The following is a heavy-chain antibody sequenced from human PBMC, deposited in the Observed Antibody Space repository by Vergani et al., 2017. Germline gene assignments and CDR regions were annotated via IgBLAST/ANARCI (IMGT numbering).Heavy chain of an antibody. Sequence: QVQLQESGPGLVKPSGTLSLTCAVSGGSISSSNWWSWVRQPPGKGLEWIGEINHSGSTNYNPSLKSRVTISVDTSKNQFSLKLSSVTAADTAVYYCARFDYGGPFDYWGQGTLVTVSS. V-gene: IGHV4-4*02. J-gene: IGHJ4*02. D-gene: IGHD4-23*01. CDR3: ARFDYGGPFDY. CDR2: INHSGST. CDR1: GGSISSSNW.